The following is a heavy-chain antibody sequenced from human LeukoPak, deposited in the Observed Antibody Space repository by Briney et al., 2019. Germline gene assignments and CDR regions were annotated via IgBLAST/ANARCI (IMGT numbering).Heavy chain of an antibody. J-gene: IGHJ1*01. CDR3: VRMGYYYDSSGYWEYFQH. V-gene: IGHV4-39*07. CDR2: INHSGST. D-gene: IGHD3-22*01. CDR1: GGSTSSSRYY. Sequence: TSETLSLTCTVSGGSTSSSRYYWSWIRQPPGKGLEWIGEINHSGSTNYNPSLKSRVTMSVDTSKNQFSLKLSSVTAADTAVYYCVRMGYYYDSSGYWEYFQHWGQGTLVTVSS.